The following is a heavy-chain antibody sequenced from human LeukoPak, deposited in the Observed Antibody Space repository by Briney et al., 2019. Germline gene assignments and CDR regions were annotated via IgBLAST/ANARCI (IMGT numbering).Heavy chain of an antibody. CDR1: GFTFDDYA. Sequence: GRSLRLSCAASGFTFDDYAMHWVRQAPGKGLEWVSGISWNSGSIGYADSVKGRFTISRDNAKNSPYLQMNSLRAEDTALYYCAKDISSGWNYFDYWGQGTLVTVSS. CDR2: ISWNSGSI. CDR3: AKDISSGWNYFDY. D-gene: IGHD6-19*01. V-gene: IGHV3-9*01. J-gene: IGHJ4*02.